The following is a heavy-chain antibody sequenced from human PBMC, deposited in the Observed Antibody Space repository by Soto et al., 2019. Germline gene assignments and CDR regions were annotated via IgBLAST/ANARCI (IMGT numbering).Heavy chain of an antibody. CDR2: ISSKKGNT. Sequence: ASVKVSCKASGYTFTTYDINWVRQAPGQGLEWMGSISSKKGNTNYAQNFQGRVTVTTDTSTTTAYMELRSLRSDDTAVYYCARMRQLVRISYHYYYGMDVWGQGTTVTVS. CDR3: ARMRQLVRISYHYYYGMDV. J-gene: IGHJ6*02. CDR1: GYTFTTYD. V-gene: IGHV1-18*04. D-gene: IGHD6-6*01.